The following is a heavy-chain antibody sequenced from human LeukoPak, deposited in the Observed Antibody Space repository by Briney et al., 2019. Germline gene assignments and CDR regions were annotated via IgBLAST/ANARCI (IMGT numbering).Heavy chain of an antibody. Sequence: SETLSLTCTVSGYSISSGYYWGWIRQPPGKGLEWIGSIYHSGSTYYNPPLKSRVTISVDTSKNQFSLKLSSVTAADTAVYYCARDRSSGYVVGWGQGTLVTVSS. J-gene: IGHJ4*02. CDR3: ARDRSSGYVVG. CDR1: GYSISSGYY. D-gene: IGHD5-12*01. V-gene: IGHV4-38-2*02. CDR2: IYHSGST.